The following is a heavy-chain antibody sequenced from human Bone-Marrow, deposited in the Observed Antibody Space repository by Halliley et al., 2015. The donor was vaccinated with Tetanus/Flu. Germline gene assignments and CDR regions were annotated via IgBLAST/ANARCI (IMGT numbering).Heavy chain of an antibody. J-gene: IGHJ4*02. V-gene: IGHV3-15*01. CDR1: GFTFSNAW. D-gene: IGHD2-15*01. Sequence: SLRLSCAASGFTFSNAWMSWVRQAPGKGLEWVGRIKSKTDGGTTNYAAPVKGRFSISGDDSKNTLYLQMNSLKTEDTAVYYCTTGEARCSGGSCYGVYDYWGQGTLVTVSS. CDR3: TTGEARCSGGSCYGVYDY. CDR2: IKSKTDGGTT.